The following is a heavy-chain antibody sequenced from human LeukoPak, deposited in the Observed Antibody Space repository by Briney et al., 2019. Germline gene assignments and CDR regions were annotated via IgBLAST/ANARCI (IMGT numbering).Heavy chain of an antibody. Sequence: SETLSLTCTVSGGSISSSSYYWGWIRQPPGKGLEWIGSIYYSGSTYYNPSLKSRVTISVDTSKNQFSLKLSSVTAADTAVYYCARGIAVGDYYYGMDVWGQGTTVTVSS. V-gene: IGHV4-39*01. CDR1: GGSISSSSYY. D-gene: IGHD6-19*01. CDR3: ARGIAVGDYYYGMDV. J-gene: IGHJ6*02. CDR2: IYYSGST.